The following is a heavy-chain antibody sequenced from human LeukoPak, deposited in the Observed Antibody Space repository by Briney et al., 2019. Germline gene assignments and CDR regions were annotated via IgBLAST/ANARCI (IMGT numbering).Heavy chain of an antibody. D-gene: IGHD3-10*01. CDR3: AKDLWFGEFLHPYYFDY. J-gene: IGHJ4*02. V-gene: IGHV3-23*01. Sequence: GGTLRLSCAASGFTFSSYGMSWVRQAPGKGLEWVSAISGSGGSTYYADSVKGRFAISRDNSKNTLYLQMNSLRAEDTAVYYCAKDLWFGEFLHPYYFDYWGQGTLVTVSS. CDR1: GFTFSSYG. CDR2: ISGSGGST.